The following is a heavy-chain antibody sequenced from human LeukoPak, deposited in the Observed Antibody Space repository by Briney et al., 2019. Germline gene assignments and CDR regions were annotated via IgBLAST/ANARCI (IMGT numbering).Heavy chain of an antibody. V-gene: IGHV5-51*01. D-gene: IGHD6-6*01. CDR3: ASAGGSSSALFDY. CDR2: IYPGDSDT. Sequence: GGSLQISCKGSGYSFTSYWIGWVRQMPGKGLEWMGIIYPGDSDTRYSPSFQGQVTISADKSISTAYLQWSSLKASDTAMYYCASAGGSSSALFDYWGQGTLVTVSS. J-gene: IGHJ4*02. CDR1: GYSFTSYW.